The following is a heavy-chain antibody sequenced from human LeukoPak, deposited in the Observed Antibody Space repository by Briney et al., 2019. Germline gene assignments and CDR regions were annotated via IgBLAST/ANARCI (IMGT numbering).Heavy chain of an antibody. Sequence: SETLSLTCSVSGGSISNYFWTRIRQPPGKGLEWIGYIYSSGNTYYNPSLKSRVTISVDTSKNRFSLKLSTVTAADTAVYYCARRPTGDPKFDYWGQGTLVTVSS. D-gene: IGHD7-27*01. J-gene: IGHJ4*02. CDR3: ARRPTGDPKFDY. V-gene: IGHV4-59*08. CDR2: IYSSGNT. CDR1: GGSISNYF.